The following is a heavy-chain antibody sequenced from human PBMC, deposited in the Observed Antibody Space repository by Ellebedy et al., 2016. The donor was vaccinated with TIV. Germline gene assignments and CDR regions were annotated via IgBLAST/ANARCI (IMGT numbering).Heavy chain of an antibody. CDR3: VKVGRPKQLWLDPLDY. D-gene: IGHD5-18*01. CDR2: ISSNGGSR. J-gene: IGHJ4*02. CDR1: GFTFSSSA. V-gene: IGHV3-64D*06. Sequence: GESLKISCAASGFTFSSSAMHWVRQAPGKGLEHVSAISSNGGSRYYADSVKGSFTVSRDNFKNTLYLQMSSLRTEDTAVYYCVKVGRPKQLWLDPLDYWGQGTLVTVSS.